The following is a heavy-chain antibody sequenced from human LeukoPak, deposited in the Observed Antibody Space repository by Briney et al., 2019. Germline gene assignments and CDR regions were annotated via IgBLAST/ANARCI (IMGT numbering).Heavy chain of an antibody. Sequence: GGSLRLSCAASGFTFSSYSMNWVRQAPGKGLEWVSSISSSSSYIYYADSVKGRFTISRDNAKNSLYLQMNSLRAEDTAVYYCARERITMVRGVIGNWFDPWGKGTLVTVSS. CDR2: ISSSSSYI. J-gene: IGHJ5*02. CDR3: ARERITMVRGVIGNWFDP. D-gene: IGHD3-10*01. V-gene: IGHV3-21*01. CDR1: GFTFSSYS.